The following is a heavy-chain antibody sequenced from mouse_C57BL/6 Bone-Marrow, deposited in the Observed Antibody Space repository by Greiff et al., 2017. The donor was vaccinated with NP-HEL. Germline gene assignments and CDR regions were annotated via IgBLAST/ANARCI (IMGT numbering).Heavy chain of an antibody. D-gene: IGHD2-4*01. CDR2: IYPGSGST. CDR3: VPYEYDEGYYFDY. Sequence: QLQQPGAELVKPGASVKMSCKASGYTFTSYWITWVKQRPGQGLEWIGDIYPGSGSTNYNEKFKSKATLTVDTSSSPAYMQLRSLTSEDSAVYYCVPYEYDEGYYFDYWGQGTTLTVSA. J-gene: IGHJ2*01. V-gene: IGHV1-55*01. CDR1: GYTFTSYW.